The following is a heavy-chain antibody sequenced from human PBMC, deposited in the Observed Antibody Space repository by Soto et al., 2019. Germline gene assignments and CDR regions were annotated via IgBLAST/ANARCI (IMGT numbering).Heavy chain of an antibody. V-gene: IGHV1-18*01. CDR3: AMVDNYVTPTPQDV. CDR1: GYIFVNYG. CDR2: ISPYTGDT. Sequence: QVQLVQSGDEMKKPGASVRVSCKASGYIFVNYGIASVRQAPGQGLEWMGRISPYTGDTHSASKVQGRLTMTTDTSTSTAYMDLGSLTSDDTAVYYCAMVDNYVTPTPQDVWGQGTTVTVSS. D-gene: IGHD3-16*01. J-gene: IGHJ6*02.